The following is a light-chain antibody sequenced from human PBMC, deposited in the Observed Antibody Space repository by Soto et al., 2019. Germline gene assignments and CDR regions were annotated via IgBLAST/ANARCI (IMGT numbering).Light chain of an antibody. Sequence: EIVMTQSPATLSVSPGERATLSCRASQSVGSGLSWYQQKPDQAPGLLIYGASTRATGIPARFSGSGSGTEFTLTISSLQSEDYAVYYCQQYNNWPPYTFGQGTKVEIK. CDR3: QQYNNWPPYT. CDR2: GAS. J-gene: IGKJ2*01. CDR1: QSVGSG. V-gene: IGKV3-15*01.